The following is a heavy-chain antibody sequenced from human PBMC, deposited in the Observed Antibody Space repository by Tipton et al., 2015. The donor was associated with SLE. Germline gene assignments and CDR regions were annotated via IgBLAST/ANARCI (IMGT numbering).Heavy chain of an antibody. CDR1: GGSISSGGYS. CDR2: IYHSGST. CDR3: ASGEPPDY. D-gene: IGHD6-25*01. J-gene: IGHJ4*02. Sequence: LRLSCAVSGGSISSGGYSWSWIRQPPGKGLEWIGYIYHSGSTYYNPSLKSRVTISVDTSKNQFSLKLSSVTAADTAVYYCASGEPPDYWGQGTLVTVSS. V-gene: IGHV4-30-2*02.